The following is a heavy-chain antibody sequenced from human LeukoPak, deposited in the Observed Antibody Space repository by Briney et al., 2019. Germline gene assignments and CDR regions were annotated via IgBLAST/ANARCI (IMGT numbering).Heavy chain of an antibody. V-gene: IGHV4-59*10. CDR3: ARGQTVYSSGWFDS. D-gene: IGHD6-19*01. J-gene: IGHJ5*01. Sequence: MASETLSLTCAVYGGSFSGYYWNWIRQPAGKGLEWIGRIYTSGSTNYNPSLKSRVTMSVDTSKNQFSLKLSSVTAADTAVYYCARGQTVYSSGWFDSWGQGTLVTVSS. CDR2: IYTSGST. CDR1: GGSFSGYY.